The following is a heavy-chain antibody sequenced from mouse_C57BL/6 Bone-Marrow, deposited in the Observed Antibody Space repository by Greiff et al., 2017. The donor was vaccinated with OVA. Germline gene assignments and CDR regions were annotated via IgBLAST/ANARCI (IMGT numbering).Heavy chain of an antibody. CDR3: ARRGYSNIAY. Sequence: EVQLQQSGPVLVKPGASVKMSCKASGYTFTDYYMNWVKQSHGKSLEWIGVINPYNGGTSYNQKFKGKATLTVDKSSSTAYMELNSLTSEDSAVYYCARRGYSNIAYWGQGTLVTVSA. CDR1: GYTFTDYY. D-gene: IGHD2-5*01. V-gene: IGHV1-19*01. J-gene: IGHJ3*01. CDR2: INPYNGGT.